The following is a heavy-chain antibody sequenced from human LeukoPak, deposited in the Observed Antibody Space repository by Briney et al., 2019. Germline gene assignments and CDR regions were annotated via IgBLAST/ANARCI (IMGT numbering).Heavy chain of an antibody. J-gene: IGHJ6*03. V-gene: IGHV3-21*04. CDR2: ISSSSSYI. D-gene: IGHD3-10*01. CDR3: AKGTMLRGLIILNFYYYMDV. CDR1: GFTFSSYS. Sequence: GGSLTLSCAASGFTFSSYSMNWVRQAPGKGLEWVSSISSSSSYIYYADSVKGRFTISRDNAKNSLYLQMNSLRAEDTAVYFCAKGTMLRGLIILNFYYYMDVWGKGTTVTVSS.